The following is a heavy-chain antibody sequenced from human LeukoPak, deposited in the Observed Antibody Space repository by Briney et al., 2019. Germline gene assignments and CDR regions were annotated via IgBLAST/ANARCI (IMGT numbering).Heavy chain of an antibody. Sequence: ASVKVSCKASRYTFTSYYMHWVRLAPGQTLEWMGIINPSGGSTSYAQKFQGRVTMSRATSTSTVYMELSSLRSEDTAVYYCATYSSEGHYFDYWGQGTLVTVSS. J-gene: IGHJ4*02. CDR3: ATYSSEGHYFDY. V-gene: IGHV1-46*01. CDR1: RYTFTSYY. D-gene: IGHD6-25*01. CDR2: INPSGGST.